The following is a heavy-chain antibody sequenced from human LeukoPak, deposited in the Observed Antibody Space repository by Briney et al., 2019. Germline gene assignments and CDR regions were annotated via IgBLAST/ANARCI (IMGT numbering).Heavy chain of an antibody. Sequence: GGSLRLSCAASGFNVSSNYMSWVRQAPGKGLEWVSIIYSGGSTYYADSVKGRFTISRDNSMNTLYLQMNSLRAEDTAVYYCARDRAYSGSYYHDYWGQGTLVTVSS. CDR1: GFNVSSNY. V-gene: IGHV3-53*01. CDR2: IYSGGST. CDR3: ARDRAYSGSYYHDY. D-gene: IGHD1-26*01. J-gene: IGHJ4*02.